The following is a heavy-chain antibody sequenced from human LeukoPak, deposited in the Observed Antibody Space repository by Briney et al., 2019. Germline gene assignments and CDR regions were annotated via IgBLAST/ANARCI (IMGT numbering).Heavy chain of an antibody. D-gene: IGHD2-2*01. Sequence: SVKVSCTASGGTFNSYAISWVRQAPGQGLEWMGGIIPIFGTANYAQKFQGRVTITADESTSTAYMELSSLRSEDTAVFYCARVIQLPNEYFQHWGQGTLVTVSS. CDR3: ARVIQLPNEYFQH. CDR2: IIPIFGTA. V-gene: IGHV1-69*13. CDR1: GGTFNSYA. J-gene: IGHJ1*01.